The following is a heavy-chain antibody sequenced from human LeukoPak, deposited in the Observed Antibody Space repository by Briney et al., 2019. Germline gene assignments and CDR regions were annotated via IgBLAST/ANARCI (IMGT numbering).Heavy chain of an antibody. D-gene: IGHD1-1*01. J-gene: IGHJ4*02. CDR1: GDSVSRNSAT. CDR2: TYYRSKWYN. CDR3: GRGWNYIDY. Sequence: SQTLSLTCAISGDSVSRNSATWNWIRQSPSRGLECLGRTYYRSKWYNDYAASVQSRITINADTSKNQISLQLNSVTPEDTAVYYCGRGWNYIDYWGQGTLVTVSS. V-gene: IGHV6-1*01.